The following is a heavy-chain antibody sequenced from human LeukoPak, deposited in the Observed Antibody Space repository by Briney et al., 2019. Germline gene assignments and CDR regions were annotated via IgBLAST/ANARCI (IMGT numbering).Heavy chain of an antibody. CDR3: AREADYAHDAFDI. CDR1: GFTFSSYA. V-gene: IGHV3-30-3*01. CDR2: ISYDGSNK. Sequence: GGSLRLSCAASGFTFSSYAMHWVRQAPGKGLEWVAVISYDGSNKYYADSVKGRFTISRDNSKNTLYLQMNSLRAEDTAVYYCAREADYAHDAFDIWGQGTMVTVSS. D-gene: IGHD4-17*01. J-gene: IGHJ3*02.